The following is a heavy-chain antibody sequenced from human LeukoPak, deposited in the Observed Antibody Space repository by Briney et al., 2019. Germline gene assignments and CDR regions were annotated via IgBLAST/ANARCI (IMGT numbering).Heavy chain of an antibody. V-gene: IGHV3-20*04. CDR3: ARVGKRSSADYFDY. J-gene: IGHJ4*02. CDR1: GFTFSGHG. CDR2: INWNGGST. Sequence: GGSLRLSCAASGFTFSGHGMSWVRQAPGKGLEWVSGINWNGGSTGYADSVKGRFTISRDNAKNSLYLQMNSLRAEDTALYYCARVGKRSSADYFDYWGQGTLVTVSS. D-gene: IGHD6-6*01.